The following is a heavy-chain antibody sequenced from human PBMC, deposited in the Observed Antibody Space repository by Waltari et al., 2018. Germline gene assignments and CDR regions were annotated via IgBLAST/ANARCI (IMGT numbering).Heavy chain of an antibody. D-gene: IGHD1-1*01. Sequence: QVQLVQSGAEVKKPGSSVKVSCRASVGTFGRFALSWVRQAPGQGLEWMGGIIPIFGTPNYAQRFQGRLTITADERTSTVFMELTSLTSDDTAIYFCARREIGGPLDPWGQGTLVTVSS. CDR1: VGTFGRFA. CDR3: ARREIGGPLDP. J-gene: IGHJ5*02. CDR2: IIPIFGTP. V-gene: IGHV1-69*12.